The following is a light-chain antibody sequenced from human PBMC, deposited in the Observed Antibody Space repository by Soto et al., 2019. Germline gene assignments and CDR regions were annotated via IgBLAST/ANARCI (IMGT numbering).Light chain of an antibody. Sequence: DVQMTQSPSSLSASVGDRVTITCRASQSISSYLNWYQQKPGKAPKLLTYAVFSLQSGVPSRFSGSGSGTDFTLTISSLQPEDFATYYCQQSYSTLTWTFGQGAKV. CDR2: AVF. V-gene: IGKV1-39*01. CDR3: QQSYSTLTWT. J-gene: IGKJ1*01. CDR1: QSISSY.